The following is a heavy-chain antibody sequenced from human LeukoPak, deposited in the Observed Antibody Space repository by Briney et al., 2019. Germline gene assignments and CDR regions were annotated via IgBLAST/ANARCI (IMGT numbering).Heavy chain of an antibody. CDR2: IIPIFGTA. CDR1: GGTFSSYA. D-gene: IGHD3-22*01. J-gene: IGHJ4*02. V-gene: IGHV1-69*05. CDR3: AREAVWYYDSSGYSSFDY. Sequence: SVTVSCKSSGGTFSSYAISWVRQAPGQGLEWMGGIIPIFGTANYAQKLQGRVTITTEESTSTAYMALSSLRSEDTAVYYCAREAVWYYDSSGYSSFDYWGQGTLVTVSS.